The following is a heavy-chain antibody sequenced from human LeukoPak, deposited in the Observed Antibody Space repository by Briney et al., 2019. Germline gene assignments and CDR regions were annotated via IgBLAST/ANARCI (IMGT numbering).Heavy chain of an antibody. Sequence: GGSLRLSCAVSGITLSNYGMSWVRQAPGKGLEWVAGISGSGGVTHYADSVEGRFTISRDNPKNTLHLQMNSLRAEDTAVYFCAKRGVVIRVILVGFHKEAYYFDSWGQGALVIVSS. J-gene: IGHJ4*02. CDR2: ISGSGGVT. CDR3: AKRGVVIRVILVGFHKEAYYFDS. V-gene: IGHV3-23*01. D-gene: IGHD3-10*01. CDR1: GITLSNYG.